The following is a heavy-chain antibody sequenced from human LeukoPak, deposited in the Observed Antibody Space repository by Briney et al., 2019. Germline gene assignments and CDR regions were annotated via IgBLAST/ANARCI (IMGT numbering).Heavy chain of an antibody. CDR2: ISSSSSTI. CDR3: ARESGYPYSSYNDY. J-gene: IGHJ4*02. V-gene: IGHV3-48*01. Sequence: PGGSLRLSCAASGFTFSSYSMNWVRQAPGKGLEWVSYISSSSSTIYYADSVKGRFTISRDNAKNSLYLQMNSLRAEDTAVYYCARESGYPYSSYNDYWGQGTLVTVSS. CDR1: GFTFSSYS. D-gene: IGHD6-6*01.